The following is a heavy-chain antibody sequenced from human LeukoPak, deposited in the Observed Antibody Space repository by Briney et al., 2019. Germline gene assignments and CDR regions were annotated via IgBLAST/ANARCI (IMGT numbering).Heavy chain of an antibody. Sequence: GGSLRLSCAASGFTFSDYYMYWIRQAPGKGLEWISYITSSSNYTKYADSVKGRFTISRDNAKDSLYLQMSSLRAEDTAVYYCASGRLEFGLIAYWGQGTLVTVSS. CDR2: ITSSSNYT. V-gene: IGHV3-11*06. D-gene: IGHD3-10*01. J-gene: IGHJ4*02. CDR3: ASGRLEFGLIAY. CDR1: GFTFSDYY.